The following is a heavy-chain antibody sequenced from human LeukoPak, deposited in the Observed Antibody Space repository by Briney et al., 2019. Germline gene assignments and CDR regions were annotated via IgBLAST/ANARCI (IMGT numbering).Heavy chain of an antibody. J-gene: IGHJ6*02. D-gene: IGHD4-17*01. CDR3: ATDRADYGDSPKEGMDV. CDR1: GYTLTELS. CDR2: FDPEDGET. V-gene: IGHV1-24*01. Sequence: ASVKVSCKVSGYTLTELSMHWVRQAPGKGLEWMGGFDPEDGETIYAQKFQGRVTMTEDTSTDTAYMELSSLRSEDTAVYYCATDRADYGDSPKEGMDVWGQGTTVTVSS.